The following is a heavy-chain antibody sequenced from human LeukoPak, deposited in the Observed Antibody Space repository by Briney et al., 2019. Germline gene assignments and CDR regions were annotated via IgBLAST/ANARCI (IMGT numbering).Heavy chain of an antibody. CDR1: GYTFTSYD. CDR3: ASPRGYCSSTSCYANAFDI. CDR2: MNPNSGNT. J-gene: IGHJ3*02. Sequence: ASVKVSCKASGYTFTSYDINWVRQATGQGLEWMGWMNPNSGNTGYAQKFQGRVTMTRNTSISTAYMELSSLRSEDTAVYYCASPRGYCSSTSCYANAFDIWGQGTMVTVSS. D-gene: IGHD2-2*01. V-gene: IGHV1-8*01.